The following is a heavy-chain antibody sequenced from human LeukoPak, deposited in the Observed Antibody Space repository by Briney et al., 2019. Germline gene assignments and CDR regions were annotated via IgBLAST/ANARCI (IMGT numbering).Heavy chain of an antibody. J-gene: IGHJ4*02. V-gene: IGHV3-66*01. Sequence: PGGSLRLSCAASGFTVSSNYMSWVRQAPGKGLEWVSVIYNGGSTKYAGSVKGRFTISRDNSENTLYLQMNSLRDEDTAVYFCARASQWLAFDYWGQGTLVTVSS. D-gene: IGHD6-19*01. CDR1: GFTVSSNY. CDR2: IYNGGST. CDR3: ARASQWLAFDY.